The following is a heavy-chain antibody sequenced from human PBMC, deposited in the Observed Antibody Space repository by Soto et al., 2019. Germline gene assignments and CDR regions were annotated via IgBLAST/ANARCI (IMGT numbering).Heavy chain of an antibody. D-gene: IGHD3-10*01. V-gene: IGHV4-59*08. CDR3: ARHYYGRLHFDY. CDR1: GGSISDIY. Sequence: QMQLQESGPGLVKPSETLSLTCTVSGGSISDIYWSWIRQPPGKGLEWIGYIFHTGSTNYNPSLKSRVTISLDTSKSQFSLRLNSVTATDTAVYYCARHYYGRLHFDYWGQGTLVSVSS. CDR2: IFHTGST. J-gene: IGHJ4*02.